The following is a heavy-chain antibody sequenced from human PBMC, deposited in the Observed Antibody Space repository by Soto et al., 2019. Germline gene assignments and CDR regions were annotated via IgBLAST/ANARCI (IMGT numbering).Heavy chain of an antibody. CDR2: AYYRSRWLY. D-gene: IGHD1-26*01. J-gene: IGHJ4*02. CDR3: ARDPPDFNSGFDY. Sequence: HSQTLSLTCGICGDSVSNNGATWNWIRQSPSRGLEWLGRAYYRSRWLYDYATSVRGRITINPDTSKNQFSLQLNSVTPEDTAVYYCARDPPDFNSGFDYWGQGTLVTVAS. V-gene: IGHV6-1*01. CDR1: GDSVSNNGAT.